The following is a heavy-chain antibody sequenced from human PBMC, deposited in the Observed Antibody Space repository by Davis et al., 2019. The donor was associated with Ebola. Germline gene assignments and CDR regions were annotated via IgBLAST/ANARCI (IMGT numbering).Heavy chain of an antibody. CDR2: IKQDGSEK. Sequence: PGGSLRLSCAASGFTFSSYWMSWVRQAPGKGLEWVANIKQDGSEKYYVDSVKGRFTISRDNAKNSLYLQMNSLRAEDTAVYYCARGLPSGWYSPLPYYFDYWGQGTLVTVSS. CDR1: GFTFSSYW. J-gene: IGHJ4*02. V-gene: IGHV3-7*01. D-gene: IGHD6-19*01. CDR3: ARGLPSGWYSPLPYYFDY.